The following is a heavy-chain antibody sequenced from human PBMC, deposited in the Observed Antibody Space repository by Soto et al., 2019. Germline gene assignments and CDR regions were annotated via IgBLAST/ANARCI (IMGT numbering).Heavy chain of an antibody. Sequence: QVQLVQSGAEVKKPGASVKVSCKTSGYTFTNYGISWVRQAPGQVLEWMGWISAYNGDTNFAQKFQGRVTIATDSSTSTAYMELRCLTPDDTAVYYFARASRTNWFDTFHIWGQGTMVTVSS. D-gene: IGHD7-27*01. CDR2: ISAYNGDT. CDR1: GYTFTNYG. V-gene: IGHV1-18*01. J-gene: IGHJ3*02. CDR3: ARASRTNWFDTFHI.